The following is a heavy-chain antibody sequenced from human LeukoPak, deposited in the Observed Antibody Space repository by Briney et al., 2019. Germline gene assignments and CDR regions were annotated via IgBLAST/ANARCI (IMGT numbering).Heavy chain of an antibody. CDR2: ISYDGVNK. Sequence: GSLRLSCAASGFTFSSHTLHWVRQAPGKGLEWVAVISYDGVNKYYIDSVKGRFTISRDNSKKMVYLQMNSLKPEDTAVYYCAGDHEQWLIDYWGQGTLVTVSS. CDR3: AGDHEQWLIDY. D-gene: IGHD6-19*01. V-gene: IGHV3-30-3*01. CDR1: GFTFSSHT. J-gene: IGHJ4*02.